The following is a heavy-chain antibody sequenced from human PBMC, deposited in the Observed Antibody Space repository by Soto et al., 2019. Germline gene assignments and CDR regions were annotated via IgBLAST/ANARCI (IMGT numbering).Heavy chain of an antibody. Sequence: EVQLVESGGGLVQPGGSLRLSCVASGFTFSTDSMNWVRQAPGKGLEWVAHISTSGATRYYADSVKGRFTISRDNAKTSLYLQMDSLRNEDTAVYFCARFFGSGFDYWGQGTLVTVSS. CDR2: ISTSGATR. CDR3: ARFFGSGFDY. J-gene: IGHJ4*02. CDR1: GFTFSTDS. D-gene: IGHD6-19*01. V-gene: IGHV3-48*02.